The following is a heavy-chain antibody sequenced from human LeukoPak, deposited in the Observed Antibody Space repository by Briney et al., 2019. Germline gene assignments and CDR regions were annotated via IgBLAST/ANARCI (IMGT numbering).Heavy chain of an antibody. D-gene: IGHD2-15*01. CDR1: GGSISSGGHY. J-gene: IGHJ4*02. CDR2: IYYSGST. V-gene: IGHV4-39*01. Sequence: SETLSLTCIVSGGSISSGGHYWGWIRQPPGKGLEWIVSIYYSGSTYYNPSLNSRVTIFIDMSKNQFSLKLSSVTATDTAVYYCARLVCGGGSCPAEFDYWGQGTLVTVSS. CDR3: ARLVCGGGSCPAEFDY.